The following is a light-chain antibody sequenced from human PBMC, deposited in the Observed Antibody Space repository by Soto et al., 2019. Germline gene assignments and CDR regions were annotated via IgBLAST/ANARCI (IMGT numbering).Light chain of an antibody. J-gene: IGKJ4*01. CDR2: DVS. CDR3: QQATSFLLT. CDR1: QGISSW. V-gene: IGKV1-12*01. Sequence: DIEMTQPPSSLSASIGDRVTITCRASQGISSWLAWYQQKPGKAPKLLIYDVSNLQNGVPSRFSGSGSGTDFTLTISNLQPEDFATYYCQQATSFLLTFGGGAKEAIK.